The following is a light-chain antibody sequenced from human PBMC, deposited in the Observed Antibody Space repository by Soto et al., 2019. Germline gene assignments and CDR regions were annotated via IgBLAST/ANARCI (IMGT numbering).Light chain of an antibody. Sequence: EIVMTQSPSILSVSPGERATLSCRASQSVSSNLAWYQQQPGQAPSLLIYCASTRATGIPARFSGSGSGTTFILTISSLQSEDFAVYYCQQYHNWPPYTFGQGTKLEIK. V-gene: IGKV3-15*01. J-gene: IGKJ2*01. CDR2: CAS. CDR3: QQYHNWPPYT. CDR1: QSVSSN.